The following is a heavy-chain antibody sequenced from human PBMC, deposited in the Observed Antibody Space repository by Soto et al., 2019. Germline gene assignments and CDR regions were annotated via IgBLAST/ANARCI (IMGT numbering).Heavy chain of an antibody. V-gene: IGHV3-23*01. CDR3: AKGYGYYDILTGYYPY. CDR1: GFTFSSYA. CDR2: ISGSGGST. D-gene: IGHD3-9*01. J-gene: IGHJ4*02. Sequence: GGSLRLSCAASGFTFSSYAMSWVRQAPGKGLEWVSAISGSGGSTYYADSVKGRFTISRDNSKNTLYLQMNSLRAEDTAVYYCAKGYGYYDILTGYYPYWGQGTLVTVSS.